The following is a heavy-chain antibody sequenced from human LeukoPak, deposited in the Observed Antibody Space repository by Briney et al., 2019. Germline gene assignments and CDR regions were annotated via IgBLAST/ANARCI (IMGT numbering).Heavy chain of an antibody. CDR3: AKIQGYFDY. CDR1: GFTFSSHA. CDR2: LSGSGYNT. J-gene: IGHJ4*02. Sequence: PGGSLRLSCAASGFTFSSHALSWVRQAPGKGLEWVSSLSGSGYNTYYADSVKGRFTISRDNPRNTLYLQLNSLRAEDTAVYYCAKIQGYFDYWGQGALVTVSS. V-gene: IGHV3-23*01.